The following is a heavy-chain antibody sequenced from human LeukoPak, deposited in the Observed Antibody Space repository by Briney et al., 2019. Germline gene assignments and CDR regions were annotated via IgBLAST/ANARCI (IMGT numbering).Heavy chain of an antibody. CDR2: INPNSGGT. CDR3: ASGLTPYYYDSSGYYPDAFDI. V-gene: IGHV1-2*02. J-gene: IGHJ3*02. CDR1: GYTFTSYG. D-gene: IGHD3-22*01. Sequence: GASVKVSCKSSGYTFTSYGISWARQAPGQGREWMGWINPNSGGTNYAQKFQGRVTMTRDTSISTAYMELSRLRSDDTAVYYCASGLTPYYYDSSGYYPDAFDIWGQGTMVTVSS.